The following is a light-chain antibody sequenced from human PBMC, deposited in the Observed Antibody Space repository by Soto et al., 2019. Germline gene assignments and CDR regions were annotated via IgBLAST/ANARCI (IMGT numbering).Light chain of an antibody. CDR2: GAS. J-gene: IGKJ5*01. CDR1: QSVSSSY. V-gene: IGKV3-15*01. Sequence: IVLTQSPGTLSLSPGERATLSCRASQSVSSSYLAWYQQKPGQAPRLLIYGASTRATGIPARFSGSGSGTEFTLTISSLQSEDFVVYYCQQYNNWPITFGQGTRLE. CDR3: QQYNNWPIT.